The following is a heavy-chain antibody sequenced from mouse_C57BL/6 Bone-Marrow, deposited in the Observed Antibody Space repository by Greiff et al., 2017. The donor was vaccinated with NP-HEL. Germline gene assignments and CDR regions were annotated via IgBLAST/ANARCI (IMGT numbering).Heavy chain of an antibody. CDR2: IWSGGST. J-gene: IGHJ4*01. Sequence: VQRVESGPGLVQPSQSLSITCTVSGFSLTSYGVHWVRQSPGKGLEWLGVIWSGGSTDYNAAFISRLSISKDKSKSQVFFKMNSLQADDTAIYYCARNLRGATVVATKFYYAMDYWGQGTSVTVSS. V-gene: IGHV2-2*01. CDR1: GFSLTSYG. CDR3: ARNLRGATVVATKFYYAMDY. D-gene: IGHD1-1*01.